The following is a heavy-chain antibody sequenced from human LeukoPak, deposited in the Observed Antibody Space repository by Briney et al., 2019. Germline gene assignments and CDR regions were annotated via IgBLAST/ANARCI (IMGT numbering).Heavy chain of an antibody. D-gene: IGHD7-27*01. J-gene: IGHJ4*02. CDR1: GGSFSGYY. Sequence: SETLSLTCAVYGGSFSGYYWSWIRQPPGKGLEWIGEIDHTGNTNYNPSLKSRVTVSVDTSKNQFSLKVRSLTAADTAVYYCAKQGRKSAFDFWGQGTLVTVSS. CDR2: IDHTGNT. CDR3: AKQGRKSAFDF. V-gene: IGHV4-34*01.